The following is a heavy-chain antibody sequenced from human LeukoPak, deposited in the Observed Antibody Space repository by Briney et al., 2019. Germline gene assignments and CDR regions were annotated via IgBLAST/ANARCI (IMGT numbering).Heavy chain of an antibody. J-gene: IGHJ5*02. CDR3: AKLGTP. Sequence: ETLSLTCAVYGGSFSGYYWSWVRQAPGKGLEWVSAISGSGDSTYYADSVKGRFTISRDNSKNTLYLQMNSLRAEDTAVYYCAKLGTPWGQGTLVTVSS. CDR2: ISGSGDST. CDR1: GGSFSGYY. D-gene: IGHD7-27*01. V-gene: IGHV3-23*01.